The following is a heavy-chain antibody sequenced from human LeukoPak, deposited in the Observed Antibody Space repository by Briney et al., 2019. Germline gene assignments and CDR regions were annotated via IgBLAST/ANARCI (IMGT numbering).Heavy chain of an antibody. CDR2: IYYSGRN. CDR3: ARGGSGSYSPL. CDR1: GGSISSDY. J-gene: IGHJ4*02. V-gene: IGHV4-59*12. D-gene: IGHD3-10*01. Sequence: SETLSLTCTVSGGSISSDYWSWIRQPPGKGLEWIGYIYYSGRNIYNPSLKSRVTISVDTSKNQFSLKLSSVTAADTAVYYCARGGSGSYSPLWGQGTLVTVSS.